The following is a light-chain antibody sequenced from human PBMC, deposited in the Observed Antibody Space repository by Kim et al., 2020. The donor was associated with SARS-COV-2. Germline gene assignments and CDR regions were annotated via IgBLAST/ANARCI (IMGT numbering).Light chain of an antibody. CDR3: QHNHNLPPT. V-gene: IGKV1-33*01. J-gene: IGKJ5*01. Sequence: DIQMTQSPSSLSVSVGDRVTITCQASQDISTSLNWYQHKPGKAPKVLISDASNLERGVPSRFSGGGSGTDFTFTISSLQPEDIATYYCQHNHNLPPTFGQGTRLEIK. CDR1: QDISTS. CDR2: DAS.